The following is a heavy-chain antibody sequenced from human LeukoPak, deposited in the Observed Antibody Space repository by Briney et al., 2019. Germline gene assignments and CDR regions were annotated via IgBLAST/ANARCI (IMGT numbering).Heavy chain of an antibody. D-gene: IGHD3-9*01. Sequence: SETLSLTCTVSGGSISSSSYYWGWIRQPPGKGLEWIGSIYYSGNTYYNASLKSRVTISVDTSKNQFSLKLSSVTAADTAVYYCAKQSPYYDIGGDVWGKGTTVTISS. CDR1: GGSISSSSYY. CDR3: AKQSPYYDIGGDV. J-gene: IGHJ6*04. CDR2: IYYSGNT. V-gene: IGHV4-39*01.